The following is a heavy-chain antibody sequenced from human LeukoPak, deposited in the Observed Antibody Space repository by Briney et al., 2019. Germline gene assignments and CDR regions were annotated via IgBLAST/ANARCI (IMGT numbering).Heavy chain of an antibody. CDR2: IHPEDSYS. Sequence: GESLKISCKASGYVFIRHWIGWVRQVPGKGLEWMGVIHPEDSYSRYNAAFQGHTTLSVDESTSTAYLQLSSLKASDTAIYYCARQNHYYYYMDVWGRGTTVTVSS. CDR1: GYVFIRHW. V-gene: IGHV5-51*01. J-gene: IGHJ6*03. CDR3: ARQNHYYYYMDV.